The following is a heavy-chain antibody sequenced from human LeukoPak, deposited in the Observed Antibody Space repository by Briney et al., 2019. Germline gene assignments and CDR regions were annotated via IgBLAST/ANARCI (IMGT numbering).Heavy chain of an antibody. Sequence: SETLSYTCAVSGGSITSNSWSWIGQPPGKGLEWIGDIYDSGSTNHNPFVKSRVTISIDTHNNHYTLKLSPVTAADTAVYYCARLMITVTDYYYYAMDVWGQGTTVTVSS. CDR1: GGSITSNS. CDR3: ARLMITVTDYYYYAMDV. V-gene: IGHV4-59*08. CDR2: IYDSGST. J-gene: IGHJ6*02. D-gene: IGHD4-17*01.